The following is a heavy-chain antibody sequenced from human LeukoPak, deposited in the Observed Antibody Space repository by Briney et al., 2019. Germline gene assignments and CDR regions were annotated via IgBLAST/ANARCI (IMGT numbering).Heavy chain of an antibody. J-gene: IGHJ4*02. D-gene: IGHD2-15*01. V-gene: IGHV1-2*02. CDR3: ALHYCSGGSCYYY. CDR1: GYTFTGYY. Sequence: ASVKVSCKASGYTFTGYYMHWVRQAPGQGLEWMGWINPNSGGTNYARKFQGRVTMTRDTSISTAYMELSRLRSDDTAVYYCALHYCSGGSCYYYWGQGTLVTVSS. CDR2: INPNSGGT.